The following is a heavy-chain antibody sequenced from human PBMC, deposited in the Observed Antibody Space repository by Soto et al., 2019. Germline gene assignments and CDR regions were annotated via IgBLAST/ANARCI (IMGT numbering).Heavy chain of an antibody. V-gene: IGHV1-69*06. CDR3: ARELKAGGLFGMDV. CDR1: GGAFSTYA. D-gene: IGHD3-16*01. Sequence: QVQLVQSGAEVKEPGSSVKVACQASGGAFSTYAISWVRQAPGQGLEWMGGVIPLFGTSNYLPKFQGIVSLAADRSTEAVYMELSRPRFDDRAVYFWARELKAGGLFGMDVWGQGTTVTVSS. J-gene: IGHJ6*02. CDR2: VIPLFGTS.